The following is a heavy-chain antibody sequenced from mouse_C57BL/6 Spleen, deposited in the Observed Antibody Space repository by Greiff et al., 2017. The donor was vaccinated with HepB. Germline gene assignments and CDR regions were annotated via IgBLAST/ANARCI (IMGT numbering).Heavy chain of an antibody. J-gene: IGHJ3*01. CDR2: INPYNGGT. CDR3: ARSRVTTRAWFAY. V-gene: IGHV1-19*01. CDR1: GYTFTDYY. D-gene: IGHD2-2*01. Sequence: EVQLQQSGPVLVKPGASVKMSCKASGYTFTDYYMNWVKQSHGKSLEWIGVINPYNGGTSYNQKFKGKATLTVDKSSSTAYMELNSLTSEDSAVYYCARSRVTTRAWFAYWGQGTLVTVSA.